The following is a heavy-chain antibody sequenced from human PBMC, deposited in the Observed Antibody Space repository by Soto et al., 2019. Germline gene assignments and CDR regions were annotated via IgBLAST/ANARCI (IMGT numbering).Heavy chain of an antibody. CDR1: GFPFSSYW. J-gene: IGHJ4*02. Sequence: EVQLVESGGDLVSPGGSLRLSCAASGFPFSSYWMHWVRQVPGKGLAWVARINSGGSSTEYADSVKGRFIISRDDAKKTFLKQMAGLTSEDTAVYFCARTLATVNMKPGYWGQGTLVTVSS. D-gene: IGHD4-17*01. V-gene: IGHV3-74*03. CDR3: ARTLATVNMKPGY. CDR2: INSGGSST.